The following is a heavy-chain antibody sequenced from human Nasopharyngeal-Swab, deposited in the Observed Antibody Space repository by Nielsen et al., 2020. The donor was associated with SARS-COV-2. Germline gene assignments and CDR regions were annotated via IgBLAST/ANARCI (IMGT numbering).Heavy chain of an antibody. J-gene: IGHJ6*02. CDR3: ARDPFQRFFDWFPYGMDV. Sequence: GGSLRLSCTASGFTFSSYWMSWVSQPPGKGLEWVATIWYDGSNKYYADSVKGRFTISRDNSKNTLFLQTSSLRAEDTAVYYCARDPFQRFFDWFPYGMDVWGQGTTVSVSS. D-gene: IGHD3-9*01. CDR2: IWYDGSNK. CDR1: GFTFSSYW. V-gene: IGHV3-33*08.